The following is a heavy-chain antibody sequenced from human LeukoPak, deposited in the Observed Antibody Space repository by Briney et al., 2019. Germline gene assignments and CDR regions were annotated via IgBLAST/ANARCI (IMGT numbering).Heavy chain of an antibody. V-gene: IGHV4-4*07. Sequence: SETLSLTCTVSGGSISSYYRSWIRQPAGKGLEWIGRIYTSGSTNYNPSLKSRVTIAVDTSKNQFSLKLSSVTAADTAVYYCARFSSGWYLTYYFDYWGQGTLVTVSS. D-gene: IGHD6-19*01. J-gene: IGHJ4*02. CDR3: ARFSSGWYLTYYFDY. CDR2: IYTSGST. CDR1: GGSISSYY.